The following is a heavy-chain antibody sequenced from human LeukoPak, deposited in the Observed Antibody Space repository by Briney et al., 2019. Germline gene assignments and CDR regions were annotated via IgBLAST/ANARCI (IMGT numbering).Heavy chain of an antibody. V-gene: IGHV4-34*01. CDR3: ARRCSYGAVDI. J-gene: IGHJ3*02. CDR2: INHSGST. CDR1: GGSFSGYY. Sequence: PSETLSLTCAVYGGSFSGYYWSWIRQPPGKGLEWIGEINHSGSTNYNPSLKSRVTISVDTSKNQFSLKLSSVTAADTAVYYCARRCSYGAVDIWGQGTMVTVSS. D-gene: IGHD5-18*01.